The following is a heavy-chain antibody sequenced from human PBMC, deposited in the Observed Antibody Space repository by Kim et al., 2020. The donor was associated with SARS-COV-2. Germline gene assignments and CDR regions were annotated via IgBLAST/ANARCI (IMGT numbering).Heavy chain of an antibody. D-gene: IGHD3-3*02. CDR2: IYYSGST. CDR3: ARGLLVDY. Sequence: SETLSLTCTVYGCSISSSSYYWGWIRQPPGKGLEWIGSIYYSGSTYYNPSLKSRVTISVDTSKNQFSLKLSSVTAADTAVYYCARGLLVDYWGQGTLVTVSS. J-gene: IGHJ4*02. V-gene: IGHV4-39*01. CDR1: GCSISSSSYY.